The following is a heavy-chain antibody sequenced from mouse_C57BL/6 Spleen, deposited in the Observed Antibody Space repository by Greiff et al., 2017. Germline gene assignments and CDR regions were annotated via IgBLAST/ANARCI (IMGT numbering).Heavy chain of an antibody. V-gene: IGHV5-4*01. D-gene: IGHD2-3*01. CDR1: GFTFSSYA. CDR2: ISDGGSYT. Sequence: EVKVEESGGGLVKPGGSLKLSCAASGFTFSSYAMSWVRQTPEKRLEWVATISDGGSYTYYPDNVKGRFTISRDNAKNNLYLQMSHLKSEDTAMYYCARDGYYASFDYWGQGTTLTVSS. J-gene: IGHJ2*01. CDR3: ARDGYYASFDY.